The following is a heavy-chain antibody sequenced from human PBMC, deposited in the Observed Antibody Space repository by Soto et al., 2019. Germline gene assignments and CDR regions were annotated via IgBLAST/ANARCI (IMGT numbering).Heavy chain of an antibody. J-gene: IGHJ4*02. D-gene: IGHD2-2*01. CDR1: GFTFSSYS. V-gene: IGHV3-21*01. CDR3: ARDGSYCSSTSCYPRDPFDY. CDR2: ISSSSSYI. Sequence: GGSLRLSCAASGFTFSSYSMNWVRQAPGKGLEWVSSISSSSSYIYYADSVKGRFTISRDNAKNSLYLQMNSLRAEDTAVYYCARDGSYCSSTSCYPRDPFDYWGQGTLVTVSS.